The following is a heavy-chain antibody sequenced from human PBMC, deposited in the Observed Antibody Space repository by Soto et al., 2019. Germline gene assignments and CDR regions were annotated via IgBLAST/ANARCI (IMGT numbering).Heavy chain of an antibody. CDR3: AGHFPWDLLDY. V-gene: IGHV3-48*03. J-gene: IGHJ4*02. CDR1: GFTVSSYE. Sequence: EVQLVESGGGLVQPGGSLRLSCAASGFTVSSYEMHWVRQAPGKGLEWVSYLGGSGGKTYYADSVKGRFTIARDNAKNSLYLQMNSMRAEDAAVYYFAGHFPWDLLDYWGQGTLVTVSS. D-gene: IGHD1-26*01. CDR2: LGGSGGKT.